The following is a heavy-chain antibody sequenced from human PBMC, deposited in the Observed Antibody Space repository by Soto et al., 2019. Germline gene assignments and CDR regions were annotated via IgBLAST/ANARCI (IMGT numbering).Heavy chain of an antibody. Sequence: GGSLRLSCAASGFTFDDYAMHWVRQAPGKGLEWVSGISWNSGSIGYADSVKGRFTISRDNAKNSLYLQMNSLRAEDTALYYCAKDILRYFDWLPLRGDVWGKGTTVTVSS. CDR1: GFTFDDYA. J-gene: IGHJ6*04. D-gene: IGHD3-9*01. CDR3: AKDILRYFDWLPLRGDV. V-gene: IGHV3-9*01. CDR2: ISWNSGSI.